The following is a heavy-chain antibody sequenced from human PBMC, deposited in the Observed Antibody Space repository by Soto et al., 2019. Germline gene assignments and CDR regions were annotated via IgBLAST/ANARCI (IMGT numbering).Heavy chain of an antibody. CDR2: INPSGGST. CDR3: AGELSLKFSFDY. V-gene: IGHV1-46*01. Sequence: GASVKVSCKASGYTFTSYYMHWVRQAPGQGLEWMGIINPSGGSTSYAQKFQGRVTMTRDTSTSTVYMELSSLGSEDTAVYYCAGELSLKFSFDYWGQGTLATVSS. J-gene: IGHJ4*02. D-gene: IGHD3-16*02. CDR1: GYTFTSYY.